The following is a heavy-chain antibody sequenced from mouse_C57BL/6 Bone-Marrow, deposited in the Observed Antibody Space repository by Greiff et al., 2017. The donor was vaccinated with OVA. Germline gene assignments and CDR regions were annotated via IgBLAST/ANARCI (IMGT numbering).Heavy chain of an antibody. CDR2: ILPSIGRT. V-gene: IGHV15-2*01. D-gene: IGHD2-3*01. Sequence: VQLQQSGSELRSPGSSVKLSCKDFDSEVFPIAYMSWVRQKPGHGFEWIGGILPSIGRTIYGEKFEDKATLDADTLSNTAYLELNSLTSEDSAIYYCARNDGYPYYYAMDYWGQGTSVTVSS. CDR1: DSEVFPIAY. CDR3: ARNDGYPYYYAMDY. J-gene: IGHJ4*01.